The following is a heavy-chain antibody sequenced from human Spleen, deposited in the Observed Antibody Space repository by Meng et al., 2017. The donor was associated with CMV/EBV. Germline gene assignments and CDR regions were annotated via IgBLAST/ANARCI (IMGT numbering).Heavy chain of an antibody. CDR2: ISDSGDSP. CDR1: GFTFKSYA. V-gene: IGHV3-23*01. J-gene: IGHJ6*02. CDR3: AKVVERSATNYYNGMDV. Sequence: GESLKISCTASGFTFKSYAMTWVRQAPGKGLEWISLISDSGDSPYYADSVKGRFTISRDNSKNTLYLQMNSLRADDTAVYYCAKVVERSATNYYNGMDVWGQGTTVTVSS.